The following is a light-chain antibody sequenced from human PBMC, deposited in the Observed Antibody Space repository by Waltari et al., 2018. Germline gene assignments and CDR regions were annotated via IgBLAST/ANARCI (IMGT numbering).Light chain of an antibody. V-gene: IGLV3-10*01. J-gene: IGLJ2*01. CDR3: YSTDSSADYVL. CDR1: ALPKTY. Sequence: SYELTQPPSVSVSPGQTARITCSGDALPKTYVYWYQKKSGQAPVLVISEDSKRPSGIPERFSGSSSGTMATLTISGAQVEDEADYYCYSTDSSADYVLFAGGTKLTVL. CDR2: EDS.